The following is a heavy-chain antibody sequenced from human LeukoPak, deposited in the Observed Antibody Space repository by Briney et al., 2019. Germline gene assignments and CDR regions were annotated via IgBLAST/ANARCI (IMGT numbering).Heavy chain of an antibody. CDR3: ARGPRSVVTGNYYGMDV. V-gene: IGHV7-4-1*02. CDR1: GYTFTSYA. J-gene: IGHJ6*02. D-gene: IGHD4-23*01. Sequence: ASVKVSCKASGYTFTSYAMSWVRQAPGQGLEWMGWINTNTGNPTYAQGFIGRFVFSLDTSVSTAYLQISSLKAEDTAVYYCARGPRSVVTGNYYGMDVWGQGTTVIVSS. CDR2: INTNTGNP.